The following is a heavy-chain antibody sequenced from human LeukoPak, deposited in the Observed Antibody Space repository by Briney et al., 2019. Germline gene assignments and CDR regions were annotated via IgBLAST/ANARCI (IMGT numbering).Heavy chain of an antibody. D-gene: IGHD2-21*01. Sequence: SETLSLTCTVSGGSISTSNYYWGWIRQPPGKGLEWIGSMYSSGSTYYNPSLKSRVTISVDTSKNQFSLKLSSVTAADTAVYYCASSFPYYYYMDVWGKGTTVTISS. CDR1: GGSISTSNYY. CDR2: MYSSGST. V-gene: IGHV4-39*07. J-gene: IGHJ6*03. CDR3: ASSFPYYYYMDV.